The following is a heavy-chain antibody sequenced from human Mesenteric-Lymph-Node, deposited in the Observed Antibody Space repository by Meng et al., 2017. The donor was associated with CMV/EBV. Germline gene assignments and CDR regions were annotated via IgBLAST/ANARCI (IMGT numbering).Heavy chain of an antibody. CDR3: GKKMGHYYDSSGISP. D-gene: IGHD3-22*01. Sequence: GESLKISCAASGFTFSSYAMSWVRQAPGKGLEWVSVISGSGDTTYYADSVKGRFTISRDNSKNTLYLQMNSLRAEDTAVYYCGKKMGHYYDSSGISPWGQGTLVTVSS. V-gene: IGHV3-23*01. CDR2: ISGSGDTT. J-gene: IGHJ4*02. CDR1: GFTFSSYA.